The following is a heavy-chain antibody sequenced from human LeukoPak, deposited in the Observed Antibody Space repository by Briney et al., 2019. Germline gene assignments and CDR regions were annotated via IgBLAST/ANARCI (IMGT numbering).Heavy chain of an antibody. V-gene: IGHV1-18*01. CDR1: GYTFTSYG. CDR3: ARDHSRSGGGYSY. CDR2: ISAYNGNT. J-gene: IGHJ4*02. Sequence: GASVKVSCKASGYTFTSYGISWVRQAPGQGLEWMGWISAYNGNTNYAQKLQGRVTMTTDTSTSTACMELRSLRSDDTAVYYCARDHSRSGGGYSYWGQGTLVTVSS. D-gene: IGHD5-18*01.